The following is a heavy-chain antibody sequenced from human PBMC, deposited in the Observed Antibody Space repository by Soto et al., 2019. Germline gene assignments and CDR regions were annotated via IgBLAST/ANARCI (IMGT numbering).Heavy chain of an antibody. CDR2: ITGSGGST. D-gene: IGHD2-2*01. CDR3: AKGSSTSHPYYFDY. Sequence: EVQLLETGGGLVQPGGSLRLSCAASGFTFSSYAMSWVRQTPGKGLEWVSAITGSGGSTYHGDSVKGRFTISRDNSENTLYLQMNTLGDEDTAVCYCAKGSSTSHPYYFDYWGQGTLVTVSS. CDR1: GFTFSSYA. J-gene: IGHJ4*02. V-gene: IGHV3-23*01.